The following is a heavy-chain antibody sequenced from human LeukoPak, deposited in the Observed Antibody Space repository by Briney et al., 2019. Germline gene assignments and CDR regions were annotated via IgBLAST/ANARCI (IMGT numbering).Heavy chain of an antibody. Sequence: SETLSLTCTVSGGSISSYLWSWIRQPPGKGREWIGYIYYSGSTNYNPSLKSRVTILVDTSKNQFSLKVSSVTAADTGVYYCARGQYSGSCFDNWGQGSLVTVSS. J-gene: IGHJ4*02. D-gene: IGHD1-26*01. CDR1: GGSISSYL. CDR2: IYYSGST. CDR3: ARGQYSGSCFDN. V-gene: IGHV4-59*01.